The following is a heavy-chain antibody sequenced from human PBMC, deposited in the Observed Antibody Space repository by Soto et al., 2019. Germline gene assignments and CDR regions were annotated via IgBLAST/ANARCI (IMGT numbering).Heavy chain of an antibody. CDR3: ATFLRYFDN. J-gene: IGHJ4*02. Sequence: GSLRLSCAGSGFTTTTSPLSWVRQAPGKGLEWVTTISGTASRTYYVDSVKDRFFISRDNSKNTVTLQMNNLTVDDTAVYYCATFLRYFDNWGQGTRVTVSS. V-gene: IGHV3-23*01. CDR1: GFTTTTSP. CDR2: ISGTASRT. D-gene: IGHD3-9*01.